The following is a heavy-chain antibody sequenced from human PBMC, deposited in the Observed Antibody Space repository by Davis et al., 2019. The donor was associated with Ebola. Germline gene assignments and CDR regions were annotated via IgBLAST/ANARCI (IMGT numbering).Heavy chain of an antibody. CDR2: IYSGDNT. J-gene: IGHJ4*02. Sequence: GESLKISCAASGFTFSSYAMSWVRQAPGKGLEWVSVIYSGDNTDYADSVKGRFTISRDNSKNTLYLQMNSLRAEDTAVYYCAAVVAAATHWGQGTLVTVSS. CDR3: AAVVAAATH. D-gene: IGHD2-15*01. CDR1: GFTFSSYA. V-gene: IGHV3-66*01.